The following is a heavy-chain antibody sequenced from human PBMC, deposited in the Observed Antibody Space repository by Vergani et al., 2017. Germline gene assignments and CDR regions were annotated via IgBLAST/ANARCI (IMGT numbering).Heavy chain of an antibody. Sequence: QVQLVQSGAEVKKPGASVKVSCKASGYTFTSYYMHWVRQAPGQGLEWMGIINPSGGSTSYAQKFQGRVTMTRDTFKSTVYMELSSLRSEDTAVYYCARDLAVAYYYDSSGYYYEDYWGQGTLVTVSS. V-gene: IGHV1-46*03. CDR1: GYTFTSYY. CDR2: INPSGGST. D-gene: IGHD3-22*01. J-gene: IGHJ4*02. CDR3: ARDLAVAYYYDSSGYYYEDY.